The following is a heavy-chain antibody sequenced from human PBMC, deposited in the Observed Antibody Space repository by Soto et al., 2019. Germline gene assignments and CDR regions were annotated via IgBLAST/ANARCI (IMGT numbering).Heavy chain of an antibody. CDR3: AKSKSAYGYYYYGMDV. V-gene: IGHV3-23*01. CDR1: GFTFSNYA. Sequence: EEQLLESGGGLVQPGASLRLACVASGFTFSNYAMNWVRQAPGKGLEWVSAISGSGSSTYYVDSVKGRFTISRDNSKNXLFLQMNSLRAEDTAVYYCAKSKSAYGYYYYGMDVWGQGTTVTVSS. D-gene: IGHD5-12*01. J-gene: IGHJ6*02. CDR2: ISGSGSST.